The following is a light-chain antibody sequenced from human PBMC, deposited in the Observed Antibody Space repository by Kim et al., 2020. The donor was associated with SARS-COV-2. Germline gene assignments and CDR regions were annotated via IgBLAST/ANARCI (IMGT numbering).Light chain of an antibody. V-gene: IGKV3-15*01. CDR1: QSVSSN. Sequence: EIVMTQSPATLSVSPGERATLSCRASQSVSSNLAWYQQKPGQGPRLLMYDASTRATGIPARFSGSGSGTEFTLTISSLQSEDFAVYYCQQYHNWPYTFGQGTKLEI. CDR2: DAS. J-gene: IGKJ2*01. CDR3: QQYHNWPYT.